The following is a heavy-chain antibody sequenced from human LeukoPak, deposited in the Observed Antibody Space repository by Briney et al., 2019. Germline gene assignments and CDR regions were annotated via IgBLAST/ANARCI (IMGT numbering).Heavy chain of an antibody. J-gene: IGHJ4*01. CDR1: GYTFTGYY. CDR3: ARDGVLVGSTVLNY. D-gene: IGHD1-26*01. CDR2: INPNSGGT. Sequence: ASVKVSCKASGYTFTGYYMHWVRQAPGQGLEWMGWINPNSGGTKYAQKFQDRISMTRDTSISTAYMEVNRLTSDDSAVYYCARDGVLVGSTVLNYWGQGTLVTVAS. V-gene: IGHV1-2*02.